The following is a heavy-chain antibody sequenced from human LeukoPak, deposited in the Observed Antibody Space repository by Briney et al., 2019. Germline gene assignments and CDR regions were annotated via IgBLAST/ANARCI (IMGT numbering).Heavy chain of an antibody. CDR2: KYYRSKWYN. CDR1: GDSVSSNSAA. D-gene: IGHD1-7*01. CDR3: ARELELRGFYGMDV. J-gene: IGHJ6*02. V-gene: IGHV6-1*01. Sequence: SQTLSLTCAISGDSVSSNSAAWTSITQSPSRGLEWLGRKYYRSKWYNDYAVSVKSRITTNPDTSKNQFSLQLNSVTPEDTAVYYCARELELRGFYGMDVWGQGTTVTVSS.